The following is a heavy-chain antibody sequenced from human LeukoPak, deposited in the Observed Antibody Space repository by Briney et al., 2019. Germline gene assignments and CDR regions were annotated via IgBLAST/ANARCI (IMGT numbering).Heavy chain of an antibody. CDR1: GYTFTSYD. Sequence: GASVKFSCKASGYTFTSYDINCVRQATGQGLEWMGWMNPNSGNTGYAQKFQGRVTMTRNTSISTAYMELSSLRSEDTAVYYCARRSYGSGSTLGYWGQGTLVTVSS. CDR3: ARRSYGSGSTLGY. V-gene: IGHV1-8*01. J-gene: IGHJ4*02. CDR2: MNPNSGNT. D-gene: IGHD3-10*01.